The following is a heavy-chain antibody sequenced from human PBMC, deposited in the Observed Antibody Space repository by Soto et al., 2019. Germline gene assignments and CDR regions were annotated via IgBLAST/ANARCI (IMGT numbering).Heavy chain of an antibody. V-gene: IGHV3-53*01. CDR1: ALSVSSKL. CDR2: ISSYMST. Sequence: GAALRLSCAAFALSVSSKLMPWLRQPPGKGLEWIAVISSYMSTHYVASVAGRFTISRDSSENTVFLQINSLRAEDTAIYYCATGPQGNSMYSYWCQGTMVNVST. J-gene: IGHJ4*02. CDR3: ATGPQGNSMYSY. D-gene: IGHD1-7*01.